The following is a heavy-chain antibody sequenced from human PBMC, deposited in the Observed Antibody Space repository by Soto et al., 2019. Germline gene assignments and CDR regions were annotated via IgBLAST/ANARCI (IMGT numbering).Heavy chain of an antibody. V-gene: IGHV1-8*01. J-gene: IGHJ4*01. D-gene: IGHD1-26*01. CDR3: AREVSAGVDY. CDR1: GYIFTLLD. Sequence: ASVKLSCQASGYIFTLLDINWLLQTAGQGLEWMGWMEPSTGRTGYAQKFQGRVTMTRDTSINTAYMELTTLTSDDTAFYYCAREVSAGVDYWG. CDR2: MEPSTGRT.